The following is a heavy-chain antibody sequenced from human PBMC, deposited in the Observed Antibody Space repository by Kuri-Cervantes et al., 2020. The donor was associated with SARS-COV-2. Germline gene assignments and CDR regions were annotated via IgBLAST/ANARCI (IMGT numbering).Heavy chain of an antibody. Sequence: GESLKISCAASGFNFSRTDMHWVRQAPGKGLEWVAVISHDGKNKKCIASGKGRFTISRDNAKNSLYLQMNSLRAEDTAVYYCARGRYDFDYWGQGTLVTVSS. D-gene: IGHD3-22*01. V-gene: IGHV3-30*03. CDR3: ARGRYDFDY. CDR1: GFNFSRTD. J-gene: IGHJ4*02. CDR2: ISHDGKNK.